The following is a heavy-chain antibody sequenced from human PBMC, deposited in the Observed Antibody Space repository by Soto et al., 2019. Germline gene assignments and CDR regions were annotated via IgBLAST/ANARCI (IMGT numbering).Heavy chain of an antibody. J-gene: IGHJ5*02. V-gene: IGHV3-21*02. CDR3: TRDASRDSSARGWFDP. CDR1: GFTFRSFT. CDR2: ISSNSAYI. Sequence: EVQLVESGGGLVKPGGSLRLSCAASGFTFRSFTMNWVRQAPGKGLEWVSTISSNSAYIYYTDALRGRFTISRDNAKNSLLLQLTTLRAEDTALYYCTRDASRDSSARGWFDPWGPGTLVTVSS. D-gene: IGHD6-13*01.